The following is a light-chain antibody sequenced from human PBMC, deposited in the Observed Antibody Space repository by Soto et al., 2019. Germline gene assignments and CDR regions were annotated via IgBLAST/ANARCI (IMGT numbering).Light chain of an antibody. CDR2: ATS. V-gene: IGKV3-20*01. CDR1: QSVSSSY. CDR3: QQYGSSSFT. Sequence: EIVLTQSPGTLSLSSGERATLSCRASQSVSSSYLAWYQQKPGQAPRLLVYATSSSATGITDRFSGSGSGTDFTLTISRLEPEDFAVYYCQQYGSSSFTFGPGTKLEIK. J-gene: IGKJ2*01.